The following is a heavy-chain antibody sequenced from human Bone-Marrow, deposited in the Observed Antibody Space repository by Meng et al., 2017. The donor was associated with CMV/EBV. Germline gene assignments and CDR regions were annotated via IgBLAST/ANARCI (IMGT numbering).Heavy chain of an antibody. J-gene: IGHJ4*02. V-gene: IGHV3-21*01. CDR2: ISSSSSYI. CDR3: ARWIDYDLWSGNSYYFDY. D-gene: IGHD3-3*01. Sequence: GESLKISCAASGFTFSSYSMNWVRQAPGKGLEWVSSISSSSSYIYYADSVKGRFTISRDNAKNSLYLQMTSLRVDDTAVYFCARWIDYDLWSGNSYYFDYWGPGTLVTVSS. CDR1: GFTFSSYS.